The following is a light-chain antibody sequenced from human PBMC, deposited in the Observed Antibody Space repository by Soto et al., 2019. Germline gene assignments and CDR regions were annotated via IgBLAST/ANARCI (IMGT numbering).Light chain of an antibody. Sequence: EIVLTPSAGTLSSSPGERATLSCRARQSVSSSYLAWYQQRPGQAPRLLIYGASIRATGIPDRFSGSGSGTDFTLTISRLEPEDFAVYYCQQYGRSLTFGGGTKVDI. CDR1: QSVSSSY. CDR2: GAS. J-gene: IGKJ4*01. V-gene: IGKV3-20*01. CDR3: QQYGRSLT.